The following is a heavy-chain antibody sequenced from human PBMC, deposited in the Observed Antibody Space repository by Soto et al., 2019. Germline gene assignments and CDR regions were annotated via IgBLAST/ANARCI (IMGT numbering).Heavy chain of an antibody. CDR1: GGSISIYF. CDR2: IYYSGST. D-gene: IGHD5-18*01. J-gene: IGHJ6*02. V-gene: IGHV4-59*13. CDR3: ARAEDTAMVYYYGMDV. Sequence: SETLSLTCTVSGGSISIYFWSWIRQPPGKGLEWIGYIYYSGSTNYNPSLKSRVTISVDTSKNQFSLKLSSVTAADTAVYYCARAEDTAMVYYYGMDVWGQGTTVTVS.